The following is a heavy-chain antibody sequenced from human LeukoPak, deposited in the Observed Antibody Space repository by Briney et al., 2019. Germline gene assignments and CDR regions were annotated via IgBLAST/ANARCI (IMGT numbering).Heavy chain of an antibody. Sequence: PGGSLRLSCAASGFTFSSYGMNWVRQAPGKGLEWVSSINTSGGSTYYADSVKGRFTISRDNSKSTLYLQMNSLRAADTALYYCAKPAKTDYADYWGQGTLVTVSS. CDR1: GFTFSSYG. D-gene: IGHD1-14*01. CDR2: INTSGGST. CDR3: AKPAKTDYADY. J-gene: IGHJ4*02. V-gene: IGHV3-23*01.